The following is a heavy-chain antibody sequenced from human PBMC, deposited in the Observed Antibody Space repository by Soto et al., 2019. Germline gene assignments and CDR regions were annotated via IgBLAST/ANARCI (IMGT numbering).Heavy chain of an antibody. CDR1: GVSIRIPNW. J-gene: IGHJ3*02. V-gene: IGHV4-4*02. Sequence: SEALSLTCAVSGVSIRIPNWWAWVSQAPGEGLEWIGEIDHSGTTNYNPSLNSRVTISLDRSKNQSSLRLSSVAAADTAVYFCARGKFYAFDIWGQGTMVT. CDR3: ARGKFYAFDI. CDR2: IDHSGTT.